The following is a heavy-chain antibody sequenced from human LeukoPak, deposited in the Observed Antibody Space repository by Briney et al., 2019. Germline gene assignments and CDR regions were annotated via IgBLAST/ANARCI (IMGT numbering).Heavy chain of an antibody. D-gene: IGHD3-22*01. CDR3: ASEVERGSGYYPHLFDY. Sequence: ASVKVSCKASGYTFTGYYMDWVRQAPGQGLEWMGWINPSSGGTNYAQEFQGRVTMTRDTSISTAYMELSRLRSDDTAVYYCASEVERGSGYYPHLFDYWGQGTLVTVSS. CDR1: GYTFTGYY. V-gene: IGHV1-2*02. J-gene: IGHJ4*02. CDR2: INPSSGGT.